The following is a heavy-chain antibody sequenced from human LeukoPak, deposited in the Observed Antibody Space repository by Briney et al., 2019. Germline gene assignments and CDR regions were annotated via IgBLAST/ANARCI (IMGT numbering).Heavy chain of an antibody. CDR1: GGSISSGVYY. Sequence: SQTLSLTCTVSGGSISSGVYYWSWIRQHPGKGLEWIGYIYYSGSTYYDPSLKSRVTISVDTSKNQFSLKLSSVTAADTAVYYCARYDNLAAAGPEVNWFDPWGQGTLVTVSS. D-gene: IGHD6-13*01. CDR2: IYYSGST. V-gene: IGHV4-31*03. CDR3: ARYDNLAAAGPEVNWFDP. J-gene: IGHJ5*02.